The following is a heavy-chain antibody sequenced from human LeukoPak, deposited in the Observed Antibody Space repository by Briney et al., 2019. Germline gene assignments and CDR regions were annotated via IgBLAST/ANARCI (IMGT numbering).Heavy chain of an antibody. J-gene: IGHJ4*02. Sequence: GGSLRLSCAASGFTFSSYSMDWVRQAPGKGLEWVSSISSSSSYIYYADSVKGRFTISRDNAKNSLYLQMNSLRAEDTAVYYCARDRIAAAGTPDYWGQGTLVTVSS. D-gene: IGHD6-13*01. CDR2: ISSSSSYI. CDR3: ARDRIAAAGTPDY. CDR1: GFTFSSYS. V-gene: IGHV3-21*01.